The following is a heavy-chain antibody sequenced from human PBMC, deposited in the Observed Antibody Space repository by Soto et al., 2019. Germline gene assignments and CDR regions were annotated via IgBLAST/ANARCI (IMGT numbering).Heavy chain of an antibody. Sequence: QVQLVQSGAEVKKPGASVKVSCKTSGYRFTTYTMHWVRQAPGQRLEWMGCIKDGSGDTEYSQRFQGRVTIASDTSASTVYMELSGLRSEDTAVYYCVRGHVFDWGQGTLVTVSP. CDR2: IKDGSGDT. CDR3: VRGHVFD. D-gene: IGHD3-10*02. CDR1: GYRFTTYT. V-gene: IGHV1-3*01. J-gene: IGHJ4*02.